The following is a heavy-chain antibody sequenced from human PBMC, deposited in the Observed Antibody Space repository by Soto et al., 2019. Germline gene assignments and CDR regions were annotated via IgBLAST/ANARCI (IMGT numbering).Heavy chain of an antibody. CDR2: IYYSGST. J-gene: IGHJ6*02. V-gene: IGHV4-59*01. Sequence: XETRPLTCTVAGGSISSYYWSWIRQPPGKGLEWIGYIYYSGSTNYNPSLKSRVTISVDTSKNQFSLKLSSVTAADTAVYYCARDRQRGKAGMDVWGQGTTVTVSS. CDR3: ARDRQRGKAGMDV. CDR1: GGSISSYY. D-gene: IGHD3-10*01.